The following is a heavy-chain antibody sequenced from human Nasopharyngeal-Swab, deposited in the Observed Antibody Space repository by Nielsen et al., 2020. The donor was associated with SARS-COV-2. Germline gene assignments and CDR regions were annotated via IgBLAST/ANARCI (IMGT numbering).Heavy chain of an antibody. CDR2: IWYDGSNK. CDR3: ARGTLVGATAKGYYGMDV. J-gene: IGHJ6*02. CDR1: GFTFSSYG. V-gene: IGHV3-33*01. Sequence: GESLKISCAASGFTFSSYGMHWVRQAPGKGLEWVAVIWYDGSNKYYADSVKGRFTISRDNSKNTLYLQMNSLRPEDTAVYYCARGTLVGATAKGYYGMDVWGQGTTVTVSS. D-gene: IGHD1-26*01.